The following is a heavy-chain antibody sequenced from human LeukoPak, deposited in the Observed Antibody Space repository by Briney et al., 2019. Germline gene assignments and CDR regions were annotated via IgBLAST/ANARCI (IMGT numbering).Heavy chain of an antibody. D-gene: IGHD4-17*01. J-gene: IGHJ4*02. CDR2: ISDDGSNK. Sequence: PGGSLRLSCAASGFTFSRYAMSWVRQAPGKGLEWVAVISDDGSNKYYADSVKGRFTISRDNSKNTLYLQINSLRAEDTAVYYCARDHLYGDFNTEFGYWGQGTLVTVSS. CDR3: ARDHLYGDFNTEFGY. CDR1: GFTFSRYA. V-gene: IGHV3-30*04.